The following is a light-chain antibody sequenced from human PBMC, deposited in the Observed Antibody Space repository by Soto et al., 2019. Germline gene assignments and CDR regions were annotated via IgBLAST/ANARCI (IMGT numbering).Light chain of an antibody. V-gene: IGKV1-33*01. CDR3: QQYDNLPPDT. Sequence: DIQMTQSPSSLSASVGDRVTITCQASQDISNYLNWYQQKPGKAPKLLIYDASNLETGVTSRFSGRRYGTDFTFTISSLQPKDIATYYCQQYDNLPPDTFGQGTKLEIK. CDR1: QDISNY. J-gene: IGKJ2*01. CDR2: DAS.